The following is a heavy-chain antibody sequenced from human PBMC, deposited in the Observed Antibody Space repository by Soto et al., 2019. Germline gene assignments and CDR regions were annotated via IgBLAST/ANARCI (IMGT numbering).Heavy chain of an antibody. CDR1: GFTFSSYA. Sequence: EVQLLESGGGLVQPGGSLRLSCAASGFTFSSYAMSWVRQAPGKGLEWVSTISGSGGSTYYADSVKGRFIMSRDNSKNTLYLKMNSLRGDDTAVYYCAKASSGWTYFDYWGQGTLVTVSS. J-gene: IGHJ4*02. CDR3: AKASSGWTYFDY. D-gene: IGHD6-19*01. V-gene: IGHV3-23*01. CDR2: ISGSGGST.